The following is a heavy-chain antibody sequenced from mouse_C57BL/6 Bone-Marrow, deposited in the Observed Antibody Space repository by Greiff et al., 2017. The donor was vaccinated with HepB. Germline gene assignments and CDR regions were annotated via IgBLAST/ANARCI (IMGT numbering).Heavy chain of an antibody. CDR1: GFSLTSYG. Sequence: QVQLKESGPGLVAPSQSLSITCTVSGFSLTSYGVHWVRQPPGKGLEWLVVIWSDGSTTYNSALKSRLSISEDNSKSQVFLKMNSLQTDDTAMYYCARPFYYYGSSYEFAYWGQGTLVTVSA. CDR3: ARPFYYYGSSYEFAY. CDR2: IWSDGST. D-gene: IGHD1-1*01. J-gene: IGHJ3*01. V-gene: IGHV2-6*03.